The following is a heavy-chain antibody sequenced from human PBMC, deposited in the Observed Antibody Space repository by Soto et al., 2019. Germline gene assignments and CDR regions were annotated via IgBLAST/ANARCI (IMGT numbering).Heavy chain of an antibody. CDR1: GGSISSSSYY. V-gene: IGHV4-39*01. D-gene: IGHD1-26*01. CDR2: IYYSGST. CDR3: ARPSGSYLYYFDY. J-gene: IGHJ4*02. Sequence: SETLALTCTVYGGSISSSSYYWGWIRQPPGKGLEWIGSIYYSGSTYYNPSLKSRVTISVDTSKNQFSLKLSSVTAADTAVYYCARPSGSYLYYFDYWGQGTLVTVSS.